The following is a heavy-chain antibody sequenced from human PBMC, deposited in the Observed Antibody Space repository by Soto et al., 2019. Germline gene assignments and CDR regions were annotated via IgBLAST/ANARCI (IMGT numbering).Heavy chain of an antibody. V-gene: IGHV4-4*02. CDR2: IYTSGST. CDR3: ARESSSSSWYGFPDYYYGMDV. D-gene: IGHD6-13*01. J-gene: IGHJ6*02. CDR1: GDSFNINNW. Sequence: SETLSLTCAVSGDSFNINNWWGWVRQPPGKGLEWIGRIYTSGSTNYNPSLKSRVTMSVDTSKNQFSLKLSSVTAADTAVYYCARESSSSSWYGFPDYYYGMDVWGQGTTVTVS.